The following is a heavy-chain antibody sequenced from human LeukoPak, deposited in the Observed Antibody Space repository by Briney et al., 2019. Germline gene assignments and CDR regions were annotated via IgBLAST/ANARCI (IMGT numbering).Heavy chain of an antibody. J-gene: IGHJ3*02. V-gene: IGHV4-34*01. CDR1: GGSFSGYY. D-gene: IGHD6-25*01. Sequence: PSETLSLTCAVYGGSFSGYYWSCIRQPPGKGLEWIGEINHSGSTNYNPSLKSRVTISVDTSKNQFSLKLNSVTAADTAVYYCARDYSSEAFDIWGQGTMVTVSS. CDR2: INHSGST. CDR3: ARDYSSEAFDI.